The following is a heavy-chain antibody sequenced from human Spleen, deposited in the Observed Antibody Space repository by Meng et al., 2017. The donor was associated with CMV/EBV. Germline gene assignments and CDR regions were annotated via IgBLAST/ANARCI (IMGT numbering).Heavy chain of an antibody. CDR2: ISSSSSYI. CDR3: ARGDDNWNYYYYGMDV. V-gene: IGHV3-21*01. D-gene: IGHD1-20*01. J-gene: IGHJ6*02. CDR1: GFTFSSYA. Sequence: GGSLRLSCAASGFTFSSYAMSWVRQAPGKGLEWVSSISSSSSYIYYADSVKGRFTISRDNAKNSLYLQMNSLRAEDTAVYYCARGDDNWNYYYYGMDVWGQGTTVTVSS.